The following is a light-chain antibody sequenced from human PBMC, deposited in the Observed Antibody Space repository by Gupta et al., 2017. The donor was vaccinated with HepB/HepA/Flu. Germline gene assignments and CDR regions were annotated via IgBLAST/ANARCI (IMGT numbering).Light chain of an antibody. J-gene: IGLJ1*01. CDR1: SSDVGGYKS. CDR3: SSYAVNNKYV. CDR2: EVS. Sequence: QSALTQPPSASGSLGQSVPISRTGPSSDVGGYKSVSWYQQDPGKAPELLIYEVSERPSWGTDRFSASRSDNTASRTVAGLQAEDESYYYCSSYAVNNKYVFGSGTKVTVL. V-gene: IGLV2-8*01.